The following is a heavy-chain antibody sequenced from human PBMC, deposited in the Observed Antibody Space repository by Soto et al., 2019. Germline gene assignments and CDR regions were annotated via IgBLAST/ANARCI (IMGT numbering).Heavy chain of an antibody. CDR3: ARGRWFGELQGPTPHGMDV. J-gene: IGHJ6*02. V-gene: IGHV3-64*02. CDR2: ISSNGGST. Sequence: PGGSQRLSCTASGFTFSSYAMHWVRQAPGKGLEYVSAISSNGGSTYYADSVKGRFTISRDNSKNTLYLQMGSLRAEDMAVYYCARGRWFGELQGPTPHGMDVWGQGTTVTVSS. D-gene: IGHD3-10*01. CDR1: GFTFSSYA.